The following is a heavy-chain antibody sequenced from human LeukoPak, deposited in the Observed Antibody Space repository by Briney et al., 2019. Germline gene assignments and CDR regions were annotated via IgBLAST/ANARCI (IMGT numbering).Heavy chain of an antibody. D-gene: IGHD4-17*01. V-gene: IGHV4-30-2*01. CDR2: IYYSGST. J-gene: IGHJ5*02. Sequence: SETLSLTCTVSGGSISSGGYYWSWIRQPPGKGLEWIGYIYYSGSTYYNPSLKSRVTISVDTSKNQFSLKLSSVTAADTAVYYCARGLVRAPDYGDYAEPNWFDPWGQGTLVTVSS. CDR3: ARGLVRAPDYGDYAEPNWFDP. CDR1: GGSISSGGYY.